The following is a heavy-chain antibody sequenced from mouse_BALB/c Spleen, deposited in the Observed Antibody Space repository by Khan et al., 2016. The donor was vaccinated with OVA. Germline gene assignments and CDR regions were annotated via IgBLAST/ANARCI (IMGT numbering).Heavy chain of an antibody. CDR3: ADHLTGSFAY. Sequence: EVQLVESGGDLVKPGGSLKLSCAASGFTFSSYSMSWVRQTPDKRLEWVASISSGGDYTYYPDSVKGRFTISRDNAKNTLYLQIRDLKSEDTAMYYCADHLTGSFAYWGQGTLVTVSA. CDR2: ISSGGDYT. D-gene: IGHD4-1*01. J-gene: IGHJ3*01. V-gene: IGHV5-6*01. CDR1: GFTFSSYS.